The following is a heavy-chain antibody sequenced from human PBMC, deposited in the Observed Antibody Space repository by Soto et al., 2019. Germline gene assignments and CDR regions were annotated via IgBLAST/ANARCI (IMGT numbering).Heavy chain of an antibody. CDR1: GFTVSSNY. Sequence: EVQLVESGGGLIQPGGSLRLSCAASGFTVSSNYMRWVRQAQGKGLEWVSVIYSGGSTYYADSVKGRFTISRDNSNNTLYLKMNSLRAEDTAVYYGARGVQWELGVFDYWGQGTLVTVSS. D-gene: IGHD1-26*01. CDR2: IYSGGST. J-gene: IGHJ4*02. V-gene: IGHV3-53*01. CDR3: ARGVQWELGVFDY.